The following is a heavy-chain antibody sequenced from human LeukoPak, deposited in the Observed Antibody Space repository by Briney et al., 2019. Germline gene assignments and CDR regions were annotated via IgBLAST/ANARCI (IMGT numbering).Heavy chain of an antibody. D-gene: IGHD3-22*01. Sequence: GGSLRLSCAASGFTFNNNAMSWVRQAPGKGLEWVAVISYDGSSKYSADSVKGRFTISRDNSKNTLHLQMNSLRAEDTAVYYCAKDIDYDSSGYPFDYWGQGTLVTVSS. CDR3: AKDIDYDSSGYPFDY. V-gene: IGHV3-30*18. J-gene: IGHJ4*02. CDR2: ISYDGSSK. CDR1: GFTFNNNA.